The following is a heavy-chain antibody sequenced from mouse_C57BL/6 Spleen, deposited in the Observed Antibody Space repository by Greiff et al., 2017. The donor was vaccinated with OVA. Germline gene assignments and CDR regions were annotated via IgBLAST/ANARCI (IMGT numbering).Heavy chain of an antibody. CDR1: GYTFTSYW. CDR2: IHPNSGST. D-gene: IGHD2-3*01. J-gene: IGHJ4*01. CDR3: ARRDGYYVGYAMDY. V-gene: IGHV1-64*01. Sequence: VKLQQPGAELVKPGASVKLSCKASGYTFTSYWMHWVKQRPGQGLEWIGMIHPNSGSTNYNEKFKSKATLTVDKSSSTAYMQLSSLTSEDSAVYYCARRDGYYVGYAMDYWGQGTSVTVSS.